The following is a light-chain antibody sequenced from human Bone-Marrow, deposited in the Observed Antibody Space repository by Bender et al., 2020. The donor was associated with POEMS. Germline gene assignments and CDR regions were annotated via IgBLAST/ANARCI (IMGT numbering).Light chain of an antibody. CDR2: LVT. V-gene: IGLV2-23*02. Sequence: QSALTQPASVSGSAGQSITISCTGTNSDVGGYDFVSWYQQHPGKAPKLIIYLVTKRPSGVSSRFSGSKSGITASLTISGLQADDEADYYCCSYAGTSTFLLFGGGTQLTVL. CDR3: CSYAGTSTFLL. J-gene: IGLJ2*01. CDR1: NSDVGGYDF.